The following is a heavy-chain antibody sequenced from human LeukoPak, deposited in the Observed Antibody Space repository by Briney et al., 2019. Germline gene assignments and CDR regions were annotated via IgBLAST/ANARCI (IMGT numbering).Heavy chain of an antibody. V-gene: IGHV3-30*02. J-gene: IGHJ3*02. CDR3: ARDWPTHYGDYPLDAFDI. Sequence: SGGSLRLSCAASGFTFSTYGMHWVRQAPGKGLEWVAFIRYDGSNKYYADSVKGRFTISRDNSKNTLYLQMNSLRAEDTAVYYCARDWPTHYGDYPLDAFDIWGQGTMVTVSS. CDR2: IRYDGSNK. CDR1: GFTFSTYG. D-gene: IGHD4-17*01.